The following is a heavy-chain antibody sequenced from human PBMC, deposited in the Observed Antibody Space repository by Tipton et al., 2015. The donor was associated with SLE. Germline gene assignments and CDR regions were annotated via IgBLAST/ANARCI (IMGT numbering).Heavy chain of an antibody. Sequence: QLVQSGGGVVQPGRSLRLSCAASGFTFSNYGMQWVRQAPGKGLEWVAFISHDESTKYYADSVRGRFTISRDNSKDTLYLQMNSLRAEDTAVYYCVKDLEYRSSSYWGAFHIWGQGTMVTVSS. CDR1: GFTFSNYG. V-gene: IGHV3-30*18. D-gene: IGHD6-6*01. CDR3: VKDLEYRSSSYWGAFHI. J-gene: IGHJ3*02. CDR2: ISHDESTK.